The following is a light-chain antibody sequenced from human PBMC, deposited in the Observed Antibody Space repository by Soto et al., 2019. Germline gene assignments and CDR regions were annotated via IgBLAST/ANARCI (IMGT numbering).Light chain of an antibody. V-gene: IGKV1-9*01. CDR3: QQLNSYPQT. J-gene: IGKJ5*01. CDR1: RGISSY. CDR2: SAS. Sequence: DIQMTQSPSTLSASVGDRVNITCRASRGISSYLAWYQQKPGKAPKLLVYSASTLQSGVPSRFSGSGSGPDFTLTISSLQPEDSATYFCQQLNSYPQTFGQGTRLEIK.